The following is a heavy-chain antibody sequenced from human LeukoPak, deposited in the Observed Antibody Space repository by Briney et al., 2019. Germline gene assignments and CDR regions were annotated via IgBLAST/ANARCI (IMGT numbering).Heavy chain of an antibody. D-gene: IGHD4-23*01. Sequence: SETLSLTCTVSSGSISSSSYYWGWIRQPPGKGLEWIGSIYYSGSTYYNPSLKSRVTISVDTSKNQFSLKLSSVTAADTAVYYCARVRRLPYYYYMDVWGKGTTVTVSS. J-gene: IGHJ6*03. V-gene: IGHV4-39*07. CDR2: IYYSGST. CDR3: ARVRRLPYYYYMDV. CDR1: SGSISSSSYY.